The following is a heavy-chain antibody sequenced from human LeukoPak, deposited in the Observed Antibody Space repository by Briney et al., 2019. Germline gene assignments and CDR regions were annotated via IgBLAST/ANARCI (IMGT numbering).Heavy chain of an antibody. CDR1: GFTFSSYW. CDR3: ASYWYYYGSGIDY. D-gene: IGHD3-10*01. V-gene: IGHV3-7*03. J-gene: IGHJ4*02. CDR2: IKQDGSEK. Sequence: GGSLRLSCAASGFTFSSYWKSWVRQAPGKGLEWVANIKQDGSEKYYVDSVKGRFTISRDNAKNSLYLQMNSLRAEDTAVYYCASYWYYYGSGIDYWGQGTLVTVSS.